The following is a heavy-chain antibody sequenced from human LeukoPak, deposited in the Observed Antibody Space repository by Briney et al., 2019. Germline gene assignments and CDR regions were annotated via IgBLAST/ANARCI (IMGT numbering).Heavy chain of an antibody. CDR3: ATYDFWSGFGLGN. V-gene: IGHV3-7*01. CDR2: INQYGSES. Sequence: GGSLRLSCAASGFTFSSYWMSWVRQAPGKGLEWLVNINQYGSESYSVDSVKGRFTISRDNTKNSLYLQMSGLRAEDAAVYYCATYDFWSGFGLGNWGQGTLVTVSS. D-gene: IGHD3-3*01. CDR1: GFTFSSYW. J-gene: IGHJ4*02.